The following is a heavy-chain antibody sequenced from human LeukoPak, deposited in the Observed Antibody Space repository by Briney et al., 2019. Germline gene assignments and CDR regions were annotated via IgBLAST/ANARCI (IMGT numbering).Heavy chain of an antibody. CDR3: ASGGYYGSGAFHI. D-gene: IGHD3-10*01. V-gene: IGHV4-59*01. J-gene: IGHJ3*02. Sequence: SETLSLTCTVSGGSINSYYWSWIPQPPGRGLEWIGYNSYSGSTNYSPSLKSRVNISEDTSKNQFYLKLSSVTAADTAVYYCASGGYYGSGAFHIWGQGTMVTVSS. CDR2: NSYSGST. CDR1: GGSINSYY.